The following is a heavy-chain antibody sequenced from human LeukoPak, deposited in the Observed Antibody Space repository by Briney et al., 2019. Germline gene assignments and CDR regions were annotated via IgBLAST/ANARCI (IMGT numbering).Heavy chain of an antibody. CDR2: ISYDGSNK. V-gene: IGHV3-30*03. CDR3: ARDQEDTAMVKDYMDV. Sequence: GRSLRLSCEASGFTFSNYGMHWVRQAPGKGLEWVAVISYDGSNKYYADSVKGRFTISRDNSKNTLYLQMNSLRAEDTAVYYCARDQEDTAMVKDYMDVWGKGTTVTVSS. J-gene: IGHJ6*03. D-gene: IGHD5-18*01. CDR1: GFTFSNYG.